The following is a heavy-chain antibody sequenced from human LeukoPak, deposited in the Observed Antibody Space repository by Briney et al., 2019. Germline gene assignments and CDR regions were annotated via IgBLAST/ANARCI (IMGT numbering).Heavy chain of an antibody. CDR1: GFTFTSST. V-gene: IGHV1-58*02. D-gene: IGHD3-10*01. J-gene: IGHJ4*02. CDR2: IFVCSGNT. Sequence: SVQVSCQASGFTFTSSTIQWVRQAGGQRLAWIGWIFVCSGNTNYAQKFQERVIITRDMSTTTVYLELSSLRSEDTAVYYCAGTPWFGELTLDYWGQGTLVTVSS. CDR3: AGTPWFGELTLDY.